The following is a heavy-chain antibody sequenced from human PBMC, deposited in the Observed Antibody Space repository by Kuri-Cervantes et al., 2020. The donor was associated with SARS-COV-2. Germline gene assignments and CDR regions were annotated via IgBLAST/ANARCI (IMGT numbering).Heavy chain of an antibody. Sequence: GESLKISCAASGFTFSSYGMHWVRQAPGKGLEWVAVISYDGSNKYYADSVKGRFTISRDNSKNTLYLQTNSLRAEDTAVYYCASELLWYFDLWGRGTLVTVSS. D-gene: IGHD1-26*01. CDR1: GFTFSSYG. CDR2: ISYDGSNK. CDR3: ASELLWYFDL. J-gene: IGHJ2*01. V-gene: IGHV3-30*19.